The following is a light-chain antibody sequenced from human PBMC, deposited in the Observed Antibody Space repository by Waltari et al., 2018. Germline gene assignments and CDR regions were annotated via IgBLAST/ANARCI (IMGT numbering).Light chain of an antibody. CDR2: SND. J-gene: IGLJ7*01. CDR1: SSNIGSNT. CDR3: AAWDDSLSAVV. V-gene: IGLV1-44*01. Sequence: QSVLTQPPSASATSGQGVAIPCSGGSSNIGSNTVYWYQQFPGTAPKLLIFSNDERPSGVPDRFSGSKFGTSASLAISGLQFEDEAEYYCAAWDDSLSAVVFGGGTQLTVL.